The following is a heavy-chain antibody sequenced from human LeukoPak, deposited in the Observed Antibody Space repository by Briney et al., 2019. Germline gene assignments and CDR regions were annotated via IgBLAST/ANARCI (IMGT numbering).Heavy chain of an antibody. CDR3: ARAYGLTIFGVVIPADNYYGMDV. D-gene: IGHD3-3*01. J-gene: IGHJ6*02. V-gene: IGHV3-48*03. CDR2: ISSSGSTI. CDR1: GFTFSSYE. Sequence: GGSLRLSCAASGFTFSSYEMNWVRQAPGKGLEWVSYISSSGSTIYYADSVKGRFTISRDNAKNSLYLQMNSLRAEDTAVYYCARAYGLTIFGVVIPADNYYGMDVWGQGTTVTVSS.